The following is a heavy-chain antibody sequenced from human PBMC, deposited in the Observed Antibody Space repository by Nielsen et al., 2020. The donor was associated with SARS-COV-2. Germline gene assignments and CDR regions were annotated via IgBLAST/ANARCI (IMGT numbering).Heavy chain of an antibody. CDR3: AKEKRGMFLGLYDL. V-gene: IGHV3-23*01. CDR2: ISGSGSDT. J-gene: IGHJ5*02. CDR1: GFTFSNDA. D-gene: IGHD3/OR15-3a*01. Sequence: GGSLRLSCAASGFTFSNDAMNWVRQAPGKGLEWVSFISGSGSDTYYADSVKGRFTISRDNSKITSYLQMRSLGAEDTAVYYCAKEKRGMFLGLYDLWGQGAVVTVSS.